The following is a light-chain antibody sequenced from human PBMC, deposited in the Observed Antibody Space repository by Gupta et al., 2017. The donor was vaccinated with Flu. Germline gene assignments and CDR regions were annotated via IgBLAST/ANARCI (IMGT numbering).Light chain of an antibody. CDR1: QGISSD. Sequence: AIRMPKSPPSFSASTGDRVTITCRASQGISSDLAWYQQKPGKAPKRLIYAASTLQGGVPSRFSGGGSGTEFTLTISCLQPEDFATYYCQQDDSYPHTFGRGTKVEIK. J-gene: IGKJ4*01. CDR2: AAS. V-gene: IGKV1-8*01. CDR3: QQDDSYPHT.